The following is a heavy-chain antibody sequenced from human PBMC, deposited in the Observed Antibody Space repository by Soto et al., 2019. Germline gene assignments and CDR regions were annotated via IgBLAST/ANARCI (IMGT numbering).Heavy chain of an antibody. J-gene: IGHJ4*02. CDR1: GGTFSSYA. D-gene: IGHD1-1*01. CDR3: ARGAGNINWYSDAVDF. V-gene: IGHV1-69*05. CDR2: IIPVIGTT. Sequence: GASVKVSCKASGGTFSSYAISWVRQAPGQGLEWMGWIIPVIGTTKYAQKFQGRVTITRDTSASTVYMELSSLTSEDTAIYYCARGAGNINWYSDAVDFWGQRALVTVSS.